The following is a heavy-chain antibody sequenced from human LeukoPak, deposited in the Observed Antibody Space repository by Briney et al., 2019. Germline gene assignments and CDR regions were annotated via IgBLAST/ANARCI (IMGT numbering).Heavy chain of an antibody. CDR3: TRSPIGY. J-gene: IGHJ4*02. Sequence: GGSLRLSCAASGFTFSSYAMSWVRQAPGKGLEWVGFIRSKAYGGTTEYAASVKGRFTISRDDSKSIAYLQMNSLKTEDTAVYYCTRSPIGYWGQGTLVTVSS. CDR1: GFTFSSYA. D-gene: IGHD2/OR15-2a*01. CDR2: IRSKAYGGTT. V-gene: IGHV3-49*04.